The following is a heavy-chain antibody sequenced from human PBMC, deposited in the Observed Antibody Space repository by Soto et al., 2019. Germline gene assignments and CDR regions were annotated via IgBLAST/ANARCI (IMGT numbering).Heavy chain of an antibody. CDR3: VKFCGGDCYNY. Sequence: QVQLVESGGGVGQPGRSLRLSCAAAGFDFSNHAMHWGRQPPGKAPEWLATISFDGGDEFYADSVKGRFTISRDNSKSTLSLHMTRLRAEDTAVYYCVKFCGGDCYNYWSQGTLVTVSS. D-gene: IGHD2-21*02. J-gene: IGHJ4*02. V-gene: IGHV3-30-3*02. CDR2: ISFDGGDE. CDR1: GFDFSNHA.